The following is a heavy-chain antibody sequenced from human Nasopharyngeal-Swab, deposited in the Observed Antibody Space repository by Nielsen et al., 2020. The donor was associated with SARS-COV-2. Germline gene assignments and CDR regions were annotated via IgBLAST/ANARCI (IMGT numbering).Heavy chain of an antibody. D-gene: IGHD3-9*01. Sequence: RQAPGKGLEWIGYIYYSGSTNYNPSLKSRVTISVDTSKNQFSLKLSSVTAADTAVYYCARGGYDILTGSEGVDVWGKGTTVTVSS. V-gene: IGHV4-59*01. CDR3: ARGGYDILTGSEGVDV. CDR2: IYYSGST. J-gene: IGHJ6*04.